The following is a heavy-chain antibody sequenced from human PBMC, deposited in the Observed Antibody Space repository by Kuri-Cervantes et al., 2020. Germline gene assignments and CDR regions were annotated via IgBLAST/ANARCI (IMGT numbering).Heavy chain of an antibody. V-gene: IGHV4-30-4*02. Sequence: SETLSLTCTVSGVSISSGDYYWSWIRQPPGKGLEWIGYIYYSGSTYYNPSLKSRVNMSVDRSKSQFSLKLSSVTAADTAVYYCARTYSSSWFAGSNWFDPWGQGTLVTVSS. CDR3: ARTYSSSWFAGSNWFDP. D-gene: IGHD6-13*01. CDR2: IYYSGST. CDR1: GVSISSGDYY. J-gene: IGHJ5*02.